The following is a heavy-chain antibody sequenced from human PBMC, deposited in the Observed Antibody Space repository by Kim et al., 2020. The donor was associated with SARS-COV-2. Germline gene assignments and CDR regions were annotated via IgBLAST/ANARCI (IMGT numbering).Heavy chain of an antibody. CDR2: IYYSGST. CDR3: ASQYSSGWDNWFDP. J-gene: IGHJ5*02. CDR1: GGSISSYY. D-gene: IGHD6-19*01. V-gene: IGHV4-59*13. Sequence: SETLSLTCTVSGGSISSYYWSWIRQPPGKGLEWIGYIYYSGSTNYNPSLKSRVTISVDTSKNQFSLKLSSVTAADTAVYYCASQYSSGWDNWFDPWGQGTLVTVSS.